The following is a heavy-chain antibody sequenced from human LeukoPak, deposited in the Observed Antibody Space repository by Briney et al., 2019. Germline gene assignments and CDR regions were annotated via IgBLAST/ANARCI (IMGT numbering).Heavy chain of an antibody. CDR1: GYTFTNYA. CDR2: ISGYNDNT. D-gene: IGHD2-15*01. V-gene: IGHV1-18*01. CDR3: ARDRSSSDY. J-gene: IGHJ4*02. Sequence: ASVKVSCKASGYTFTNYAISWVRQAPGQGLEWMGWISGYNDNTNYAQKVQGRVTMTTDTSTSTAYMELRSLRSDDTAVYYCARDRSSSDYWGQGTLVTVSS.